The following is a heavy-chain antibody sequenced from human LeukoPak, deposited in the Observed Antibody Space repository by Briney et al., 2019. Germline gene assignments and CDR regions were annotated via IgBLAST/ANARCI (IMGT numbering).Heavy chain of an antibody. Sequence: GGSLRLSCAASGFTFSDFWMHWVRQAPGKGLVWVSRINSGGTVTNYADSVKGRLTISRDNAKNSLYLQMNSLRAEDTAVYYCARDNYGSGSYYSGHYYGMDVWGQGTTVTVSS. CDR1: GFTFSDFW. D-gene: IGHD3-10*01. CDR3: ARDNYGSGSYYSGHYYGMDV. J-gene: IGHJ6*02. CDR2: INSGGTVT. V-gene: IGHV3-74*01.